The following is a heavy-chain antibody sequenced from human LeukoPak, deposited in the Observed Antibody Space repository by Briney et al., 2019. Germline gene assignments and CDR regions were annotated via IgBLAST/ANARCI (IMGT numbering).Heavy chain of an antibody. J-gene: IGHJ4*02. CDR1: GGSISSSSYY. CDR2: IYYSGST. CDR3: ARVGGYYDSSGRYGGPVYYFDY. Sequence: SETLSLTCTVSGGSISSSSYYWSWIRQPPGKGLEWIGYIYYSGSTNYNPSLKSRVTISVDTSKNQFSLKLSSVTAADTAVYYCARVGGYYDSSGRYGGPVYYFDYWGQGTLVTVSS. D-gene: IGHD3-22*01. V-gene: IGHV4-61*01.